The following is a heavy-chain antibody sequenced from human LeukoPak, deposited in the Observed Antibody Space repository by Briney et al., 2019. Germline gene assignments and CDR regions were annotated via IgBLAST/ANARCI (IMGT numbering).Heavy chain of an antibody. CDR1: GDSIRGYY. D-gene: IGHD2/OR15-2a*01. Sequence: RASETLSLTCTVSGDSIRGYYWSWIRQPAGKGLEWIGHIYTTGSTTYNPSLKSRVTMSVDTSKNRFSLKLNSVTAADTAVYYCARGYYSGWYFDLWGRGTLVTVSS. CDR2: IYTTGST. CDR3: ARGYYSGWYFDL. J-gene: IGHJ2*01. V-gene: IGHV4-4*07.